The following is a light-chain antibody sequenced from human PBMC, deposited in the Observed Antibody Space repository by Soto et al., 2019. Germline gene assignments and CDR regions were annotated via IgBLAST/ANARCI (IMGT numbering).Light chain of an antibody. CDR1: SLDEKF. CDR2: QDS. CDR3: LAWDRNPAI. V-gene: IGLV3-1*01. Sequence: SYELSQVPSVSVSPGQKATITCSGPSLDEKFVSWYQQRPGQPPLVVIYQDSKRPSGIPERFSGANSGHTATLTISGTQPLDEADYYCLAWDRNPAIFGAGTKLTVL. J-gene: IGLJ1*01.